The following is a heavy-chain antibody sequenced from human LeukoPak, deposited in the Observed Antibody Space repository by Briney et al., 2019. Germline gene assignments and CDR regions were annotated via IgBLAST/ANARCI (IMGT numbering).Heavy chain of an antibody. J-gene: IGHJ6*02. Sequence: GGSLGPSFAAPGFTFSSYAIHWVRKAPGKGLDWGPVISYEGSNKYYADSVKGRFTISRDNSKNTLYLQMNSLRAEDTAVYYCAKEDYYGSGSFDYYYGMDVWGQGTTVTVSS. D-gene: IGHD3-10*01. CDR3: AKEDYYGSGSFDYYYGMDV. V-gene: IGHV3-30*18. CDR2: ISYEGSNK. CDR1: GFTFSSYA.